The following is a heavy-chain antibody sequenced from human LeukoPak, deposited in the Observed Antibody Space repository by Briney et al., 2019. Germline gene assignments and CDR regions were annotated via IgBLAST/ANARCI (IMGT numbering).Heavy chain of an antibody. CDR3: ARGYYYDSSLDY. J-gene: IGHJ4*02. V-gene: IGHV1-69*04. D-gene: IGHD3-22*01. Sequence: SVKVSCKASGGTFSSYAISWVRQAPGQGLEWMGRIIPILGIANYAQKFQGRVTITADKSTSTAYMELSSLRSEDTAVYYCARGYYYDSSLDYWGQGTLVTVSS. CDR2: IIPILGIA. CDR1: GGTFSSYA.